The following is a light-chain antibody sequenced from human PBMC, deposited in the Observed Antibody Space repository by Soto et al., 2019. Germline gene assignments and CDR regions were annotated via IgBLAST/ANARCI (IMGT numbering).Light chain of an antibody. CDR2: DAS. CDR1: QSVSSY. Sequence: EIVLTQSPGTLSLSPGEGATLSCRASQSVSSYLAWYQQKPGQAPRLLIYDASNRATGIPARFSGSGSGTDFTLTISSLEPEDFAVYYCQQRSNWPQLTFGGGTKV. V-gene: IGKV3-11*01. CDR3: QQRSNWPQLT. J-gene: IGKJ4*01.